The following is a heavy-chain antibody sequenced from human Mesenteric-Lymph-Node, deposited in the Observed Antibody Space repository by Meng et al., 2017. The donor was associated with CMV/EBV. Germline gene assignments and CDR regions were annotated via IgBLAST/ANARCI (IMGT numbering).Heavy chain of an antibody. CDR1: GFTFSNYW. J-gene: IGHJ4*02. CDR3: ARHPSGFWTGYYFFDS. CDR2: IREDGNEI. V-gene: IGHV3-7*01. Sequence: GESLKISCAASGFTFSNYWMTWVRQAPGKGLEWVANIREDGNEIYYVDSVKGRFSISRDNAKKSLYLQMNSLRAEDTAVYHCARHPSGFWTGYYFFDSWGQGTLVTVSS. D-gene: IGHD3/OR15-3a*01.